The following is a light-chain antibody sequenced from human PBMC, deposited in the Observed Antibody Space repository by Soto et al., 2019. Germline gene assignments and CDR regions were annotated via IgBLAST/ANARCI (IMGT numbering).Light chain of an antibody. V-gene: IGLV4-69*01. CDR2: LNSDGSH. CDR1: SGHSSYA. J-gene: IGLJ2*01. CDR3: QTGGSGIHVV. Sequence: QLVLTQSPSASASLGASVKLTCTLSSGHSSYAIAWHQQQPEKGPRYLMKLNSDGSHSKGDGIPDRFSGSSSGAERYLTISSLQSEDEADYYCQTGGSGIHVVFGGWTQLTVL.